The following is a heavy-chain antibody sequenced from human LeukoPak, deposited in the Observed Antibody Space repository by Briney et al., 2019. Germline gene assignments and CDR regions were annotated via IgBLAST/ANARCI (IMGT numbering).Heavy chain of an antibody. CDR1: GFTVSSNY. D-gene: IGHD6-19*01. J-gene: IGHJ4*02. CDR2: IYSGAST. CDR3: ARDLGGTLDY. Sequence: GGSLRLSCAASGFTVSSNYMSWVRQAPGKGLEWVSVIYSGASTYYADSVKGRLTISRDNSKNTLYLQMNSLRAEDTAVYYCARDLGGTLDYWGRGTLVTVSS. V-gene: IGHV3-66*01.